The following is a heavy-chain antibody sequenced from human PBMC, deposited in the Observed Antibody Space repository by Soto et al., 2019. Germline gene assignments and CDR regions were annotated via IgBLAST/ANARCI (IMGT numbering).Heavy chain of an antibody. CDR3: ARGGNQGELLPH. Sequence: QVQLVESGGGVVQPGRSLRLSCAGSGFTFSSYAMHWVRQAPGKGLEWVEVISYDGSNKYYADSVKGRFTISRDNSKNTLYLQMNSLRAEDTAVYYCARGGNQGELLPHWGQGTLVTVSS. D-gene: IGHD1-26*01. CDR2: ISYDGSNK. CDR1: GFTFSSYA. J-gene: IGHJ1*01. V-gene: IGHV3-30-3*01.